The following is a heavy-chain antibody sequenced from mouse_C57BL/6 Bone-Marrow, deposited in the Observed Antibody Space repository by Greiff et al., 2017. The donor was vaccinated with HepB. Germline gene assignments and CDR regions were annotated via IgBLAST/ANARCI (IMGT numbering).Heavy chain of an antibody. CDR3: AREGGAHGYYFDY. V-gene: IGHV5-4*01. J-gene: IGHJ2*01. Sequence: EVQLQESGGGLVKPGGSLKLSCAASGFTFSSYAMSWVRQTPEKRLEWVATISDGGSYTYYPDNVKGRFTISRDNAKNNLYLQMSHLKSEDTAMYYCAREGGAHGYYFDYWGQGTTLTVSS. CDR1: GFTFSSYA. D-gene: IGHD2-2*01. CDR2: ISDGGSYT.